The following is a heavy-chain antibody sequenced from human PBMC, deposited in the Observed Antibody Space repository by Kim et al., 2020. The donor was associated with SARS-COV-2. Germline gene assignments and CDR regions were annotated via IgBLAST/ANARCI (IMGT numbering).Heavy chain of an antibody. V-gene: IGHV4-31*03. J-gene: IGHJ3*02. CDR2: IYYSGST. D-gene: IGHD3-22*01. Sequence: SETLSLTCTVSGGSISSGGYYWSWIRQHPGKGLEWIGYIYYSGSTYYNPSLKSRVTISVDTSKNQFSLKLSSVTAADTALYYCARARMIVVVIGAFDIWGQGTVVTVS. CDR3: ARARMIVVVIGAFDI. CDR1: GGSISSGGYY.